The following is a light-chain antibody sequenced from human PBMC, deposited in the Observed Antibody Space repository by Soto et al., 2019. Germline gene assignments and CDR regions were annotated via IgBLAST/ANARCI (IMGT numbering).Light chain of an antibody. CDR1: QSVSSN. Sequence: EILMTQSPATLSVSPGERATLSCRASQSVSSNLAWYQQKPGQAPRLLIYGASTRATGFPARFSGSGSGTEFTLTISSLQSEDFAVYYCQQYNNWPPYTFGQGTKPEIK. CDR3: QQYNNWPPYT. CDR2: GAS. V-gene: IGKV3-15*01. J-gene: IGKJ2*01.